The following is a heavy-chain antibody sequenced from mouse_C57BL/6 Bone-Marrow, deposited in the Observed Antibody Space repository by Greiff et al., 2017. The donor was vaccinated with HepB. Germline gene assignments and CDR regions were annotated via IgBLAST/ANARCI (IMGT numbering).Heavy chain of an antibody. Sequence: EVQGVESGGGLVQPGGSLKLSCAASGFTFSDYYMYWVRQTPEKRLEWVAYISNGGGSTYYPDTVKGRFTISRDNAKNTLYLQMSRLKSEDTAMYYCARHPTYWGQGTRVTVSA. V-gene: IGHV5-12*01. CDR1: GFTFSDYY. CDR3: ARHPTY. J-gene: IGHJ3*01. CDR2: ISNGGGST.